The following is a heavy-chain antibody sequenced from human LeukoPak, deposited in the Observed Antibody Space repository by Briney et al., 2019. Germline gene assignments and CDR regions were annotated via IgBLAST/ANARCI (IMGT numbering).Heavy chain of an antibody. CDR3: ARDPPADSLATKDIGWFDP. CDR2: IIPIFGTA. D-gene: IGHD2-15*01. V-gene: IGHV1-69*13. CDR1: GGTFSSYA. J-gene: IGHJ5*02. Sequence: SVKVSCKASGGTFSSYAISWVRQAPGQGLKWMGGIIPIFGTANYAQKFQGRVTITADESTSTAYMELSSLRSEDTAVYYCARDPPADSLATKDIGWFDPWGQGTLVTVSS.